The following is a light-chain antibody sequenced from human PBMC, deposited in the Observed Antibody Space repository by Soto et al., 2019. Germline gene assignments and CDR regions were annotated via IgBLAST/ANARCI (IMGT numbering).Light chain of an antibody. CDR1: NIGSKS. J-gene: IGLJ1*01. CDR2: DDS. CDR3: HVWDSSSEHV. V-gene: IGLV3-21*02. Sequence: SYELTQPPSVSVAPGQTARITCGGNNIGSKSVHWYQQKPGRAPVLVVDDDSDRPSGIPGRFSGSNSGNTATLTISRVEAGDEADYFCHVWDSSSEHVFGTGAKVTVL.